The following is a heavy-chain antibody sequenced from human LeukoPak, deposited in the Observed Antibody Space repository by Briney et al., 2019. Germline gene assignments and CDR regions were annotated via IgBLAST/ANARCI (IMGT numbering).Heavy chain of an antibody. V-gene: IGHV3-33*08. CDR3: AKGSERYCSGDSCYPLDY. Sequence: GGSLRLSCAASGFTVSSNYMSWVCQAPGKGLEWVAVIWYDGSNKYYADSVKGRFTISRDNSKNTLYLQMNSLRAEDTAVYYCAKGSERYCSGDSCYPLDYWGQGTLVTVSS. CDR2: IWYDGSNK. J-gene: IGHJ4*02. CDR1: GFTVSSNY. D-gene: IGHD2-15*01.